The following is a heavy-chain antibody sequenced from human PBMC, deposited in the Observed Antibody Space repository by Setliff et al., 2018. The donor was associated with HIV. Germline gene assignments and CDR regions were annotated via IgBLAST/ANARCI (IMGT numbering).Heavy chain of an antibody. V-gene: IGHV4-59*01. Sequence: ASETLSLTCTVSRGSISRYYWSWIRQPPGKGLERIGYIYYTGTTKYNPSLKSRVTMSVDTSKNQLSLKLSSLTAADTAVYYCARDRPPSTVDMLGAFDRWGQGTMVTVSS. CDR2: IYYTGTT. J-gene: IGHJ3*02. CDR1: RGSISRYY. D-gene: IGHD4-17*01. CDR3: ARDRPPSTVDMLGAFDR.